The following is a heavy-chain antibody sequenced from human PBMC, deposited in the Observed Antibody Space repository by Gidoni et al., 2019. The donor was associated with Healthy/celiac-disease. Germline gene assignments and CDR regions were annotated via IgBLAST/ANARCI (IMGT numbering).Heavy chain of an antibody. CDR2: ISSSSSYI. Sequence: EVQLVESGGGLVKPGGSLRLSGAASGFTCSSYSMNWVRQAPGKGLEWVSSISSSSSYIYYADSVKGRFTISRDNAKNSLYLQMNSLRAEDTAVYYCARDDVVVPAAMGGDYWGQGTLVTVSS. J-gene: IGHJ4*02. D-gene: IGHD2-2*01. CDR3: ARDDVVVPAAMGGDY. CDR1: GFTCSSYS. V-gene: IGHV3-21*01.